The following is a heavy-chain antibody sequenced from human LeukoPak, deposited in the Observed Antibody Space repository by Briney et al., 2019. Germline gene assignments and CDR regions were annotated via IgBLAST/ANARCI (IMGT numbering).Heavy chain of an antibody. CDR2: IYHSGST. CDR1: GYSISSGYY. J-gene: IGHJ5*02. V-gene: IGHV4-38-2*02. D-gene: IGHD4-17*01. CDR3: ARDERPTTVTPGYNWFDP. Sequence: PSETLSLTCTVSGYSISSGYYWGWIRQPPGKGLEWIGSIYHSGSTYYNPSLKSRVTISVDTSKNQFSLKLSSVTAADTAVYYCARDERPTTVTPGYNWFDPWGQGTLVTVSS.